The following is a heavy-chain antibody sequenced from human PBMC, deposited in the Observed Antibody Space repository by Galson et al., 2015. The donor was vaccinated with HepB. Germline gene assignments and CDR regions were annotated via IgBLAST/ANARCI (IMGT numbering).Heavy chain of an antibody. J-gene: IGHJ4*02. CDR3: ATLSSSHIATMVRGPFDY. Sequence: SVKVSCKVSGYTLTELSMHWVRQAPGKGLEWMGGFDPEDGETIYAQKFQGRVTMTEDTSTDTAYMELSSLRSEDTAVYYCATLSSSHIATMVRGPFDYWGQGTLVTVSS. CDR2: FDPEDGET. V-gene: IGHV1-24*01. D-gene: IGHD3-10*01. CDR1: GYTLTELS.